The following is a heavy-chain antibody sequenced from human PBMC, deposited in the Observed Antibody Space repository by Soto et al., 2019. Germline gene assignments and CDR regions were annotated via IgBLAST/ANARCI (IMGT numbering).Heavy chain of an antibody. J-gene: IGHJ6*02. CDR3: ARRRYYGSVSYYTIKYGRDV. CDR2: INHSGST. V-gene: IGHV4-34*01. Sequence: SETLSLTCAVYGGSFSGYYWSWIRQPPGKGLEWIGEINHSGSTNYNPSLKSRVTISVDTSKNQFSLKLSSVTAADTAVYYRARRRYYGSVSYYTIKYGRDVWGQGNTGTVS. CDR1: GGSFSGYY. D-gene: IGHD3-10*01.